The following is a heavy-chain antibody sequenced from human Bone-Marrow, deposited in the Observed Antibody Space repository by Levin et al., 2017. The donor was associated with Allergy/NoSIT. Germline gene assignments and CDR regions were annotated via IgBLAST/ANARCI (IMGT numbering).Heavy chain of an antibody. CDR1: GGTFSSYA. CDR2: IIPIFGTA. V-gene: IGHV1-69*01. D-gene: IGHD2-2*01. Sequence: KISCKASGGTFSSYAISWVRQAPGQGLEWMGGIIPIFGTANYAQKFQGRVTITADESTSTAYMELSSLRSEDTAVYYCARVLPAAEFAYYYYYMDVWGKGTTVTVSS. J-gene: IGHJ6*03. CDR3: ARVLPAAEFAYYYYYMDV.